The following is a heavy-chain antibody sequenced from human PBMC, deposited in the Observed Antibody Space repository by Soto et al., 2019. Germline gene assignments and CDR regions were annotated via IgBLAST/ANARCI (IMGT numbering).Heavy chain of an antibody. D-gene: IGHD3-10*01. CDR2: IYYSGST. V-gene: IGHV4-39*01. J-gene: IGHJ5*02. CDR1: GGSISSSSYY. CDR3: AEYPIWFGWFDP. Sequence: SETLSLTCTVSGGSISSSSYYWGWIRQPPGKGLEWIGSIYYSGSTYYNPSLKSRVTISVDTSKNQFSLKLSSVTAADTAVYYCAEYPIWFGWFDPWGQGTLVTVSS.